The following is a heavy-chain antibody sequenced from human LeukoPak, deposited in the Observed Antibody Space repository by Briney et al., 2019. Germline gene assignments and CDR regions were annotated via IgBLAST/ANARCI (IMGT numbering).Heavy chain of an antibody. CDR1: GYTLTELS. Sequence: ASVKVSCKVSGYTLTELSMHWVRQAPGKGLEWMGGFDPEDGETIYAQKFQGRVTMTEDTSTDTAYMELSSLRSEDTAVYYCVHYDILTGNFDYWGQGTLVTASS. CDR2: FDPEDGET. V-gene: IGHV1-24*01. CDR3: VHYDILTGNFDY. J-gene: IGHJ4*02. D-gene: IGHD3-9*01.